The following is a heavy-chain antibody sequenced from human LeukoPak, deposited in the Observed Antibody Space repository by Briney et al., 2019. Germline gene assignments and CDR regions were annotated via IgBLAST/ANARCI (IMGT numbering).Heavy chain of an antibody. D-gene: IGHD1-26*01. CDR2: TFLKSARYN. CDR1: GHSVPSNSAA. CDR3: ARVGWIGGGSYRTHNWFDL. Sequence: QTLSRTSAIPGHSVPSNSAAWDWIRQSPSRGLSGLGRTFLKSARYNDYPSSVKSRITIKADTSNNHCSRQLYSLRPHQTVTYCRARVGWIGGGSYRTHNWFDLWGEGTLVTVSS. J-gene: IGHJ5*02. V-gene: IGHV6-1*01.